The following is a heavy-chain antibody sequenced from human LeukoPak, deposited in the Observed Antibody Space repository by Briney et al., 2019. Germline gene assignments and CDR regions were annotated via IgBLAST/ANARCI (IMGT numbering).Heavy chain of an antibody. CDR2: INPNSGGT. Sequence: ASVKVSCKASGYAFTSYGISWVRQAPGQGLEWMGWINPNSGGTNYAQKFQGRVTMTRDTSISTAYMELRSLRSDDTAVYYCARMYYDILTGYYNRRLDAFVIWGQGTMVTVSS. D-gene: IGHD3-9*01. J-gene: IGHJ3*02. V-gene: IGHV1-2*02. CDR3: ARMYYDILTGYYNRRLDAFVI. CDR1: GYAFTSYG.